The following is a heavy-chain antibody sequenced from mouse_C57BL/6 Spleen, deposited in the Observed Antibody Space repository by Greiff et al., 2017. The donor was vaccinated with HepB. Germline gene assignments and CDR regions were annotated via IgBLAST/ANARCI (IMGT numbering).Heavy chain of an antibody. Sequence: EVKVEESGPGLVKPSQSLSLTCSVTGYSITSGYYWNWIRQFPGNKLEWMGYISYDGSNNYNPSLKNRISITRDTSKNQFFLKLNSVTTEDTATYYCARDGNGYDGFAYWGQGTLVTVSA. D-gene: IGHD2-2*01. J-gene: IGHJ3*01. CDR3: ARDGNGYDGFAY. CDR1: GYSITSGYY. CDR2: ISYDGSN. V-gene: IGHV3-6*01.